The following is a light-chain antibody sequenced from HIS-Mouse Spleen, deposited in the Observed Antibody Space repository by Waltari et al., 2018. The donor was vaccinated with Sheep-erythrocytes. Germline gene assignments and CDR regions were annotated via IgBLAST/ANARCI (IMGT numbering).Light chain of an antibody. V-gene: IGLV3-25*02. J-gene: IGLJ3*02. CDR3: CSYAGSYTWV. CDR2: KDS. CDR1: ALPKQY. Sequence: SYELTQPPSVSVSPGQTARITCSGDALPKQYAYWYQQKPGQAPVLVIYKDSERPSGVPDRFSGSKSGNTASLTISGLQAEDEADYYCCSYAGSYTWVFGGGTKLTVL.